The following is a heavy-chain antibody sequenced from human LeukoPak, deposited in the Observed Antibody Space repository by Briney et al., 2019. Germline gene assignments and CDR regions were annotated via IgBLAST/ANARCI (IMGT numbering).Heavy chain of an antibody. J-gene: IGHJ4*02. D-gene: IGHD3-10*01. V-gene: IGHV1-2*02. CDR3: ARRYFGSGSYYTDY. CDR2: INPNSGGT. CDR1: GYTFTGYY. Sequence: ASVKVSCKASGYTFTGYYMHWVRQAPGQGLEWMGWINPNSGGTNYAQKFQGRVTMTRDTSISTAYMELSRLSSDDTAVYYCARRYFGSGSYYTDYWGRGTLVTVSS.